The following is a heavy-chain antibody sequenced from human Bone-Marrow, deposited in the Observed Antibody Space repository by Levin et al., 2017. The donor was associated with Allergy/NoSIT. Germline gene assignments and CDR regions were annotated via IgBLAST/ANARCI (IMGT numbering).Heavy chain of an antibody. D-gene: IGHD2-21*02. V-gene: IGHV3-11*01. J-gene: IGHJ6*02. Sequence: GGSLRLSCAASGFTFSDYYMSWIRQAPGKGLEWVSYISSSGSTIYYADSVKGRFTISRDNAKNSLYLQMNSLRAEDTAVYYCARAKAYWGGDCSLRPYYYYGMDVWGQGTTVTVSS. CDR2: ISSSGSTI. CDR3: ARAKAYWGGDCSLRPYYYYGMDV. CDR1: GFTFSDYY.